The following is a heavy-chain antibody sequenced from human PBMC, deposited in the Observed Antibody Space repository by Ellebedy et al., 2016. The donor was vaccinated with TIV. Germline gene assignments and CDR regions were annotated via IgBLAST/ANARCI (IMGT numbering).Heavy chain of an antibody. CDR3: ASLTGTTPFSYFDY. V-gene: IGHV4-34*01. CDR1: GAPSGNYF. J-gene: IGHJ4*02. D-gene: IGHD1-20*01. CDR2: VTHTGGT. Sequence: SETLSLTXAVSGAPSGNYFWSWIRQPPGKGLEWIGEVTHTGGTNYNPSLKSRVTMSVDTPKNQFSLKLTSVTAADTAVYSCASLTGTTPFSYFDYWGQGILVTVSS.